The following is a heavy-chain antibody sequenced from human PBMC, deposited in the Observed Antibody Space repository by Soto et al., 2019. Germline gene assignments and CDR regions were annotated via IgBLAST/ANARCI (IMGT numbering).Heavy chain of an antibody. J-gene: IGHJ4*02. Sequence: GGSLRLSCAASGFTFSSYAMSWVRQAPGKGLEWVSAISGSGGSTYYADSVKGRFTISRDNSKNTLYLQMNSLRAEDTAVYYCAKGGVMYSSGWHFDYWGQGTLVTVSS. CDR3: AKGGVMYSSGWHFDY. D-gene: IGHD6-19*01. CDR1: GFTFSSYA. V-gene: IGHV3-23*01. CDR2: ISGSGGST.